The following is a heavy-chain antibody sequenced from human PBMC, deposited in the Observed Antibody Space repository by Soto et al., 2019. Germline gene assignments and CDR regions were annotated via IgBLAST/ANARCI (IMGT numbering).Heavy chain of an antibody. CDR1: GGSISSYY. J-gene: IGHJ6*02. Sequence: QVQLQESGPGLVKPSETLSLTCTVSGGSISSYYWSWIRQPPGKGLEWIGYIYYSGSTNYNPSLKMRVTISVDTSKNQFSLQLSSVTAADTAVYYCARLVIRGNYYYYGMDVWGQGTTVTVSS. CDR3: ARLVIRGNYYYYGMDV. D-gene: IGHD3-22*01. CDR2: IYYSGST. V-gene: IGHV4-59*08.